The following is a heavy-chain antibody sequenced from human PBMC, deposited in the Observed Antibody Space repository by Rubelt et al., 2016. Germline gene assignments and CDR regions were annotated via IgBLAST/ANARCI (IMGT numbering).Heavy chain of an antibody. D-gene: IGHD6-13*01. J-gene: IGHJ1*01. CDR3: AREAASMECFQH. CDR2: ISGTGNVI. V-gene: IGHV3-11*01. Sequence: NWVRQAPGKGLEWVAYISGTGNVIYYADSVQGRFTISRDNAKNSLYLQMNSLRAEDTAVYYCAREAASMECFQHWGQGTLVTVSS.